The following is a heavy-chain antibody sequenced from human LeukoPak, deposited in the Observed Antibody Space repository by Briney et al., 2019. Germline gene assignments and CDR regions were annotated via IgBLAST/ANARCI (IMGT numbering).Heavy chain of an antibody. V-gene: IGHV3-23*01. CDR3: AASSGYYPNWFDP. Sequence: PGGSLRLSCAAYGFTFSSYGMSWVRQAPGKGLEWVSAISGSGGSTYYADSVKGRFTISRDNSKNTLYLQMNGLRAEDTAVYYCAASSGYYPNWFDPWGQGTLVTVSS. CDR1: GFTFSSYG. CDR2: ISGSGGST. J-gene: IGHJ5*02. D-gene: IGHD3-22*01.